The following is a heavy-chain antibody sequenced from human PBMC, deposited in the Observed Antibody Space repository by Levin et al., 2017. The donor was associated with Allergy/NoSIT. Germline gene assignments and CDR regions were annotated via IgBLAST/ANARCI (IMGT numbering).Heavy chain of an antibody. CDR2: INTNTGNP. J-gene: IGHJ4*02. D-gene: IGHD3-10*01. CDR1: GYTFTTYA. Sequence: GGSLRLSCRASGYTFTTYAMNWVRQAPGQGLEWMGWINTNTGNPTYAQGFTGRFVFSLDTSVSTAYLQISSLKAEDTAVYYCARVIISGNNYFDYWGQGTLVTVSS. CDR3: ARVIISGNNYFDY. V-gene: IGHV7-4-1*02.